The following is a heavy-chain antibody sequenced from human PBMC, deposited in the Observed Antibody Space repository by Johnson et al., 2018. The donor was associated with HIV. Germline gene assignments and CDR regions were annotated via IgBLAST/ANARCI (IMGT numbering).Heavy chain of an antibody. Sequence: QVQLVESGGGLVKPGGSLRLSCAASGFTFSDYYMSWIRQAPGKGLEWVSYISSSGSTIYYADSVKGRFTISRDNAKNSLYLQMNSLRAEDTALYYCVRGIVVVVAAGRADAFDIWGQGTMVTVSS. CDR2: ISSSGSTI. CDR3: VRGIVVVVAAGRADAFDI. J-gene: IGHJ3*02. V-gene: IGHV3-11*01. CDR1: GFTFSDYY. D-gene: IGHD2-15*01.